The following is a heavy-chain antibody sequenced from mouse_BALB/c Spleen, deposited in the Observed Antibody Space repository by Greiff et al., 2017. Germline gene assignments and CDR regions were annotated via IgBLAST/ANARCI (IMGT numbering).Heavy chain of an antibody. CDR1: GFSLTSYG. CDR3: ARSYDGYYYFDY. D-gene: IGHD2-3*01. Sequence: VHLVESGPGLVQPSQSLSITCTVSGFSLTSYGVHWVRQSPGKGLEWLGVIWSGGSTDYNAAFISRLSISKDNSKSQVFFKMNSLQANDTAIYYCARSYDGYYYFDYWGQGTTLTVSS. V-gene: IGHV2-2*02. CDR2: IWSGGST. J-gene: IGHJ2*01.